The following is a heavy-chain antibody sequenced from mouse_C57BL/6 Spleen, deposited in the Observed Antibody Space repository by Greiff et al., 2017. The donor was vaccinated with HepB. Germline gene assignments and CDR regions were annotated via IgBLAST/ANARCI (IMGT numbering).Heavy chain of an antibody. CDR2: IWTGGGT. D-gene: IGHD2-3*01. CDR1: GFSLTSYA. J-gene: IGHJ1*03. Sequence: QVQLQQSGPGLVAPSQSLSITCTVSGFSLTSYAISWVRQPPGKGLEWLGVIWTGGGTNYNSALKSRLSISKDNSKSQVFLKMNSLQTDDTARYYCARNGGIYDGYYVGYFDVWGTGTTVTVSS. CDR3: ARNGGIYDGYYVGYFDV. V-gene: IGHV2-9-1*01.